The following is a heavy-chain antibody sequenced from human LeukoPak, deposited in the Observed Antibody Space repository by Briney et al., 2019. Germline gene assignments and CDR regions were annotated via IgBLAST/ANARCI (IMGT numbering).Heavy chain of an antibody. CDR1: GGSISSYY. V-gene: IGHV4-59*01. CDR3: ARATYSSSWDY. D-gene: IGHD6-6*01. J-gene: IGHJ4*02. CDR2: IYYSGST. Sequence: PSETLSLTCTVSGGSISSYYWSWIRQPPGKGLEWIGYIYYSGSTNYNPSLKSRVTISVDTSKNQFSLKLSSVTAADTAVYYCARATYSSSWDYWGQGTLVTVSS.